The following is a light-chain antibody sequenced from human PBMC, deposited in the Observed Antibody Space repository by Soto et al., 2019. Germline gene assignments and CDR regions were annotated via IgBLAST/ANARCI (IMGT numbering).Light chain of an antibody. Sequence: QSALTQPASVSGSPGQSITISCTGTSSDDGGYNYVSLYQQHPRKAPKLMIYDVSNRSSGVSKRFSGSKSGNTASLTISGLQAEDEADYYCSSYTSSTTLVFGGGTLLTVL. V-gene: IGLV2-14*01. CDR2: DVS. J-gene: IGLJ2*01. CDR3: SSYTSSTTLV. CDR1: SSDDGGYNY.